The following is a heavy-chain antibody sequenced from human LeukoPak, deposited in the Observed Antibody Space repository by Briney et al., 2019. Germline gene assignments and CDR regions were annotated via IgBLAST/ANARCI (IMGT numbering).Heavy chain of an antibody. D-gene: IGHD1-26*01. CDR1: GFTFSSYA. J-gene: IGHJ4*02. CDR2: ISYDGSNK. Sequence: GGSLRLSCAASGFTFSSYAMHWVRQAPGKVLEWVAVISYDGSNKYYADSVKGRFTISRDNSKNTLYLQMNSLRAEDTAVYYCVKSAVGATRRYYFDYWGQGTLVTVSS. V-gene: IGHV3-30*04. CDR3: VKSAVGATRRYYFDY.